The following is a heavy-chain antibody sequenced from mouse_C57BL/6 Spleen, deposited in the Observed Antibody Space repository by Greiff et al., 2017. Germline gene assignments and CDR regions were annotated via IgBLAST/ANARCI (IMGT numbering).Heavy chain of an antibody. D-gene: IGHD1-1*01. V-gene: IGHV5-4*01. CDR3: ARAITTVVEEGFAY. J-gene: IGHJ3*01. CDR2: ISDGGSYT. CDR1: GFTFSSYA. Sequence: EVHLVESGGGLVKPGGSLKLSCAASGFTFSSYAMSWVRQTPEKRLEWVATISDGGSYTYYPDNVKGRFTISRDNAKNNLYLQMSHLKSEDTAMYYCARAITTVVEEGFAYWGQGTLVTVSA.